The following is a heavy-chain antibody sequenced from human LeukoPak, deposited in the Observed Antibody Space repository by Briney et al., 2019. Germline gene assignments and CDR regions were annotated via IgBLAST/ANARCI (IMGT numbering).Heavy chain of an antibody. CDR3: ARSSYSSSSSV. J-gene: IGHJ3*01. CDR1: GGSISSYY. D-gene: IGHD6-6*01. Sequence: SETLSLTCTVSGGSISSYYWSWIRQPPGKGLEWIGYIYYSGSTNYNPSLKSRVTISVDTSKNQFSLKLSSVTAADTAVYYCARSSYSSSSSVWGQGTMVTVSS. V-gene: IGHV4-59*01. CDR2: IYYSGST.